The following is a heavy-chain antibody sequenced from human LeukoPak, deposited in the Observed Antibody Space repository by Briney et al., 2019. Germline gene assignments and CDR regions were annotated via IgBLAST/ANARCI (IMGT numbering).Heavy chain of an antibody. D-gene: IGHD2-2*01. J-gene: IGHJ3*02. CDR2: IYHSGST. CDR3: ARGRYCSSTSCYRRAFDI. V-gene: IGHV4-38-2*01. Sequence: SETLSLTCAVSGYSISSGYYWGWIRQPPGKGLEWIGSIYHSGSTYYNPSLKSRVTISVDTSKNQFSLKLSSVTAADTAVYYCARGRYCSSTSCYRRAFDIWGQGTMVTVSS. CDR1: GYSISSGYY.